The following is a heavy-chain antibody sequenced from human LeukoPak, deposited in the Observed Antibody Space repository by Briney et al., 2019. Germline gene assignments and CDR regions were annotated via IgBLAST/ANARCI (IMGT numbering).Heavy chain of an antibody. D-gene: IGHD3-22*01. Sequence: SETLSLTCTVSGGSISSSSYYWGWIRQPPGKGLEWIGSIYYSGSTYYNPSLKSRVTISVDTSKNQFSLKLSSVTAADTAAYYCARISYDSSGYYYETNPRDAFDIWGQGTMVTVSS. CDR2: IYYSGST. CDR3: ARISYDSSGYYYETNPRDAFDI. J-gene: IGHJ3*02. CDR1: GGSISSSSYY. V-gene: IGHV4-39*01.